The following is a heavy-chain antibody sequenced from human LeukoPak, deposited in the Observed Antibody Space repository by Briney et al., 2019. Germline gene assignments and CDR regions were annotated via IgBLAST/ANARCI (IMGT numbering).Heavy chain of an antibody. CDR3: VDVAGWTYRAYNWFGP. CDR1: GGSISSSSYY. CDR2: IYYRGST. V-gene: IGHV4-39*07. Sequence: PSETLSRTCTVYGGSISSSSYYWGWIRQPPGRGLEWIGYIYYRGSTYYNPSVKSRVTISIDASKTQFSLKLRSVTAADTAVYYCVDVAGWTYRAYNWFGPWGQGTLVTVSS. D-gene: IGHD3-16*02. J-gene: IGHJ5*02.